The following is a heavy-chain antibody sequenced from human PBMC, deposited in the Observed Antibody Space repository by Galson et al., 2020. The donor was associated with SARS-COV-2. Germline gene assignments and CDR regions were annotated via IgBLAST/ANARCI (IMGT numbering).Heavy chain of an antibody. J-gene: IGHJ6*02. CDR3: ARSTRYGSGSYYYYGMDV. D-gene: IGHD3-10*01. V-gene: IGHV1-69*04. CDR1: GGTFSSYA. CDR2: IIPILGIA. Sequence: ASVKVSCKASGGTFSSYAISWVRQAPGQGLEWMGRIIPILGIANYAQKFQGRVTITADKSTSTAYMELSSLRSEDTAVYYCARSTRYGSGSYYYYGMDVWGQGTTVTVSS.